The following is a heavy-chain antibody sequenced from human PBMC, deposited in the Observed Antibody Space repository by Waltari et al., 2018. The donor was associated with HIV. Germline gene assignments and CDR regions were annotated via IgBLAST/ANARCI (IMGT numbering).Heavy chain of an antibody. V-gene: IGHV4-39*01. CDR1: GVSISSGNYY. D-gene: IGHD6-25*01. Sequence: QLQLQESGPGLMKPSETLSLTCTVSGVSISSGNYYWGWFRQSPGKGLEWIGSFYNSATTYYSPSLKSRVTISVDTSNNQFSLRLTSVTAADTAVYYCAKHTSRETATMGPCDYWGQGTLVTPSS. CDR2: FYNSATT. CDR3: AKHTSRETATMGPCDY. J-gene: IGHJ4*02.